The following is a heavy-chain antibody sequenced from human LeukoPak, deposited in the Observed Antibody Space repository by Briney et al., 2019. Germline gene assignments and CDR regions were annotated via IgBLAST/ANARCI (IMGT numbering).Heavy chain of an antibody. CDR3: ANENYYGSGSYADH. J-gene: IGHJ4*02. Sequence: GGSLRLSCAASGFTFSGYAMHWVRQAPGKGLEWVAVISYDGSNKYYADSVKGRFTISRDNSKNTLYLQMNSLRPEDTAVYYCANENYYGSGSYADHWGQGTLVTVSS. D-gene: IGHD3-10*01. CDR2: ISYDGSNK. V-gene: IGHV3-30-3*02. CDR1: GFTFSGYA.